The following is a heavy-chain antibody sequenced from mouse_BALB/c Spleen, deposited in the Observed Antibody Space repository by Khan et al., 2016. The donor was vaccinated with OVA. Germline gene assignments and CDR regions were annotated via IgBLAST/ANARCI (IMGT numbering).Heavy chain of an antibody. CDR1: GFSITSDYA. CDR2: ITYSGSS. J-gene: IGHJ3*01. V-gene: IGHV3-2*02. D-gene: IGHD3-3*01. CDR3: ARGRAY. Sequence: EVQLQESGPGLVKPSQSLSLTCTVTGFSITSDYAWNWFRQFPGNKLEWMGYITYSGSSSYTPSLKSRISITRDTSKNHFFLQLNSVTTEDTATYYCARGRAYWGQGTLVTVSA.